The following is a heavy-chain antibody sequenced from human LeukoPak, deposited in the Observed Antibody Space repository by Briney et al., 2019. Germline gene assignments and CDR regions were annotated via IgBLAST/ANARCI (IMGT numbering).Heavy chain of an antibody. V-gene: IGHV4-39*01. J-gene: IGHJ4*02. CDR3: ASYISTPSRRNLDC. Sequence: SETPSLTCALSGGSISSSTYYWGWTRQHAGKWLGWLGSIYYSGDTYYNPSLKSRVTISVDTSKNQFSLKLSSVTAADTAVYYCASYISTPSRRNLDCWGQGTLVTVSS. CDR1: GGSISSSTYY. CDR2: IYYSGDT. D-gene: IGHD2-2*01.